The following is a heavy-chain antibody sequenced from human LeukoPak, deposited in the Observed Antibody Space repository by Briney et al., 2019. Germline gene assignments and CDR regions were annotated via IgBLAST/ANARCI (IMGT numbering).Heavy chain of an antibody. Sequence: SVKVSCKASGGTFSSYAISWVRQAPGQGLEWMGRIIPIFGTANYAQKFQGRVTITTDESTSTAHMELSSLRSEDTAVYYCAREIRRDGYNFSPTGYWGQGTLVTVSS. CDR1: GGTFSSYA. J-gene: IGHJ4*02. CDR2: IIPIFGTA. D-gene: IGHD5-24*01. CDR3: AREIRRDGYNFSPTGY. V-gene: IGHV1-69*05.